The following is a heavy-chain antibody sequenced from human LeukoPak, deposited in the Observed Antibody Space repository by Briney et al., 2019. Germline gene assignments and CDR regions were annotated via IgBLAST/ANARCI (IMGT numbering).Heavy chain of an antibody. CDR1: GFIFSKHG. D-gene: IGHD1-1*01. CDR3: AKRGLRAPSVDALLESLHS. V-gene: IGHV3-30*02. J-gene: IGHJ1*01. Sequence: GESLRLSCATSGFIFSKHGMHWVRQAPGKGLEWVAFIEYDESREYVDSVKGRFTVSRDNSENTLYLQMNSLRVEDTAIYYCAKRGLRAPSVDALLESLHSGGQGPLV. CDR2: IEYDESRE.